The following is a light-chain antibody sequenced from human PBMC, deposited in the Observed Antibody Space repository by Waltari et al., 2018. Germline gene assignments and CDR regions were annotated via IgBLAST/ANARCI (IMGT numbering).Light chain of an antibody. CDR2: AAS. CDR1: QSISSY. V-gene: IGKV1-39*01. Sequence: DIQMTQSPSSLSASVGDRVTITCRASQSISSYLNWYQQKPGKAPKLLIYAASSLQSGVPSRFSGSRSGTDFTLTISSLQPEDFATYYCQQSYSTPETTFGQGTRLEIK. J-gene: IGKJ5*01. CDR3: QQSYSTPETT.